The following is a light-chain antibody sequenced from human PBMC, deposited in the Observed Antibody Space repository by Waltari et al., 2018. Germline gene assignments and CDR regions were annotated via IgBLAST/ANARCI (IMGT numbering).Light chain of an antibody. CDR2: DVS. Sequence: QSALTQPASVSGSPGQSITIPCPGTSSDVGGYNYVPWYQQHPGTAPKLMIYDVSNRPSGVSNRFSGSKSGNTASLTISGLQAEDEADYYCSSYTSSSTRVFGGGTKLTVL. J-gene: IGLJ3*02. CDR3: SSYTSSSTRV. V-gene: IGLV2-14*03. CDR1: SSDVGGYNY.